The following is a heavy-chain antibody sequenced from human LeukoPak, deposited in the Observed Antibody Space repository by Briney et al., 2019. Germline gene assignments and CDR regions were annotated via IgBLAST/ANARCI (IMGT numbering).Heavy chain of an antibody. CDR1: GFTFSSYS. V-gene: IGHV3-21*01. CDR3: ARESGYDAFDI. J-gene: IGHJ3*02. CDR2: ISSSSSYV. D-gene: IGHD3-10*01. Sequence: GGSLRLSCAASGFTFSSYSMNWVRQAPGKGLEWVSSISSSSSYVYYADSAKGRFTISRDNAKNSLYLQMNSLRAEDTAVYYCARESGYDAFDIWGQGTMVTVSS.